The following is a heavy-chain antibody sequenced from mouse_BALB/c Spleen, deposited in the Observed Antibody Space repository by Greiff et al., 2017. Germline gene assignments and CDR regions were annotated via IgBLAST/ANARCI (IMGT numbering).Heavy chain of an antibody. J-gene: IGHJ3*01. CDR3: ARGYDVPWFAY. D-gene: IGHD2-2*01. V-gene: IGHV1-87*01. CDR1: GYTFTSYW. CDR2: IYPGDGDT. Sequence: VKLQESGAELARPGASVKLSCKASGYTFTSYWMQWVKQRPGQGLDWIGAIYPGDGDTRYTQKFKGKATLTADKSSSTAYMQLSSLASEDSAVYYCARGYDVPWFAYWGQGTLVTVSA.